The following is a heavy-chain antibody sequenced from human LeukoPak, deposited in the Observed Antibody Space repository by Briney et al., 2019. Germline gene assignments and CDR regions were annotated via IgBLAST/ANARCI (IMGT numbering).Heavy chain of an antibody. Sequence: GRSLRLSCAPSGFPFSRYSMNWVRQAPGKGLEWVGYISTNSRTIYSGDSVKGRFSISRDNDKSLLYLQMENLRVEDTAVYYCTTYFDTTGYFEEAYDTWGQGTLVTVSA. CDR3: TTYFDTTGYFEEAYDT. D-gene: IGHD3-22*01. J-gene: IGHJ4*03. CDR1: GFPFSRYS. V-gene: IGHV3-48*01. CDR2: ISTNSRTI.